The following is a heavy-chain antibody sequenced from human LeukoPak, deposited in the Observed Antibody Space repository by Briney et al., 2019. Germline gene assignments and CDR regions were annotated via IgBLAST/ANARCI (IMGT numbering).Heavy chain of an antibody. CDR2: IYYSGST. D-gene: IGHD3-10*01. V-gene: IGHV4-59*12. CDR1: GGSISSYY. Sequence: PSETLSLTCTVSGGSISSYYWSWIRQPPGKGLEWIGYIYYSGSTNYNPSLKSRVTVSVDTSKNQFSLKLSSVTAADTAVYYCARDSGTTGEVKFDPWGQGTLVTVSS. CDR3: ARDSGTTGEVKFDP. J-gene: IGHJ5*02.